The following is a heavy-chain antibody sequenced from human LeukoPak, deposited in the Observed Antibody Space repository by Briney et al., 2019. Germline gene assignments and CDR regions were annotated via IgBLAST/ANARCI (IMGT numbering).Heavy chain of an antibody. CDR1: GGTFSSYA. Sequence: ASVKVSCKASGGTFSSYAISWVRQAPGQGLEWMGGIIPIFGTANYAQKFQGRVTITADKSTSTAYMELSSLRSEDTAVYYCAREKDSSGSFDIWGQGTMVTVSS. J-gene: IGHJ3*02. CDR3: AREKDSSGSFDI. V-gene: IGHV1-69*06. D-gene: IGHD3-22*01. CDR2: IIPIFGTA.